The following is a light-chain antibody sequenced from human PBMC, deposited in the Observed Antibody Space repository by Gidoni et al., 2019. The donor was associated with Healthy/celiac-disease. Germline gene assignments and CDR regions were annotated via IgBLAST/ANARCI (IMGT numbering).Light chain of an antibody. CDR3: QQSYSTPMYT. J-gene: IGKJ2*01. CDR2: AAS. CDR1: QSISSY. Sequence: IQMTRSQSSLSASVGDRVTITCRASQSISSYLNGYQQKPGKAPKLLIYAASSLQSGVPSSFSGSGSGTDFTLTISSLQPEDFATYYCQQSYSTPMYTFGQGTKLEIK. V-gene: IGKV1-39*01.